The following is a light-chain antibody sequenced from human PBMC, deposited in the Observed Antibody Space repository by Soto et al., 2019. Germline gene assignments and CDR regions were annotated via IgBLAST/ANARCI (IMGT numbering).Light chain of an antibody. V-gene: IGLV2-14*01. Sequence: QSALTQPASVSGSPGQSITISCTGTSSDVGAYNYVSWYQQHPGKVPKLMIYDVSNRPSGVSNRFSGSKSGNTASLTISGLQAEDEADYYCVSYTTGSTWVFGGGTKLIVL. CDR1: SSDVGAYNY. J-gene: IGLJ3*02. CDR3: VSYTTGSTWV. CDR2: DVS.